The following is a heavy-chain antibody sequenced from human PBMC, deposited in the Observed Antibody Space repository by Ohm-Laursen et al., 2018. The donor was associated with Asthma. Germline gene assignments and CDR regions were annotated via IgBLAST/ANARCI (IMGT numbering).Heavy chain of an antibody. J-gene: IGHJ4*02. CDR3: AKALTPYVHINYFDY. CDR1: GFTFSSYT. D-gene: IGHD2-21*01. CDR2: ITVSGGST. V-gene: IGHV3-23*01. Sequence: SLRLSCAASGFTFSSYTMNWVRQAPGKGLEWLSAITVSGGSTYYADSVKGRFTISRDNSKNTLYLQMNSLRAEDTAVYYCAKALTPYVHINYFDYWGQGTLVTVSS.